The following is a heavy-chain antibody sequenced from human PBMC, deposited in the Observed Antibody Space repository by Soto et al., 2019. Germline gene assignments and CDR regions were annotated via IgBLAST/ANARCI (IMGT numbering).Heavy chain of an antibody. CDR1: GFTFSSYA. D-gene: IGHD2-8*01. CDR3: AKQIFAAAYAATSAFDL. Sequence: AGGSLRLSCAASGFTFSSYAMSWVRQAPGTGPEWVAFVDGSGGDTSYADSVKGRFSISRDNSDNSLFLHMDSLRAEDTGRYFCAKQIFAAAYAATSAFDLWGQGTLVTVSS. CDR2: VDGSGGDT. V-gene: IGHV3-23*01. J-gene: IGHJ4*02.